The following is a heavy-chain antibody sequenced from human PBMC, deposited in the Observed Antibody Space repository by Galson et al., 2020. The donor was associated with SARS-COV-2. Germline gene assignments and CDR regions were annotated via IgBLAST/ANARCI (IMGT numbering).Heavy chain of an antibody. CDR1: GGSISSGGYY. CDR2: IYYSGST. J-gene: IGHJ3*02. V-gene: IGHV4-31*03. Sequence: SETLSLTCTVSGGSISSGGYYWSWIRQHPGKGLEWIGYIYYSGSTYYNPSLKSRVTISVDTSKNQFSLKLSSVTAADTAVYYCARCRITMIVVADAFDIWGQGTMVTVSS. CDR3: ARCRITMIVVADAFDI. D-gene: IGHD3-22*01.